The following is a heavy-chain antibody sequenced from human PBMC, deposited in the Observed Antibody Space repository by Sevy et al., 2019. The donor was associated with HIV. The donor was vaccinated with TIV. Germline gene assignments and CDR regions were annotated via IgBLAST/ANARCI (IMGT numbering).Heavy chain of an antibody. J-gene: IGHJ4*02. CDR1: GFTFSSYS. Sequence: GGSLRLSCAASGFTFSSYSMNWVRQAPGKGLEWVSSISSSSSYIYYADSVKGRFTISRDNAKNSLYLQMNSLRAEDTAVYYCARDPRTAAAGTRYFDYCGQGTLATVSS. D-gene: IGHD6-13*01. CDR3: ARDPRTAAAGTRYFDY. CDR2: ISSSSSYI. V-gene: IGHV3-21*01.